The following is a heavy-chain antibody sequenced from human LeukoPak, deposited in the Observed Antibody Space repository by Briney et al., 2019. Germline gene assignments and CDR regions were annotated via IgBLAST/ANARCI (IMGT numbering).Heavy chain of an antibody. CDR2: IHPSTGNP. J-gene: IGHJ4*02. CDR3: ARAYQRLGQLSLPDY. D-gene: IGHD3-16*02. Sequence: ASVKVSCRASGYTFTNYAMNWVRQAPGQGLEWMGWIHPSTGNPTYAQDFTGRFVFSLDTSVSTTYLQISSLKAEDTAVYYCARAYQRLGQLSLPDYWGQGTLVTVSS. V-gene: IGHV7-4-1*02. CDR1: GYTFTNYA.